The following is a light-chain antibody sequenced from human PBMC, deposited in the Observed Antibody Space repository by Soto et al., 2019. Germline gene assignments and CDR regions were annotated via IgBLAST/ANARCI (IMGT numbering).Light chain of an antibody. Sequence: QSVLTQPRSVSGSPGQSVTISCTGTSSDVGGYNYVSWYQQHPGKAPKLMIYDVTKRPSGVPDRFSGSKSGNTASLTISGLQAEDEADYCCCSYAGSYTFDVFGSGTKLTVL. CDR2: DVT. CDR3: CSYAGSYTFDV. V-gene: IGLV2-11*01. J-gene: IGLJ1*01. CDR1: SSDVGGYNY.